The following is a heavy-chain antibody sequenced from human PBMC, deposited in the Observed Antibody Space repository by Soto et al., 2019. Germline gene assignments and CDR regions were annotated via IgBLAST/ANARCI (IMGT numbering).Heavy chain of an antibody. CDR1: GFTFSSYA. V-gene: IGHV3-30-3*01. Sequence: GGSLRLSCAASGFTFSSYAMHWVRQAPGKGLEWVAVISYDGSNKYYADSVKGRFTTSRDNSKNTLYLQMNSLRAEDTAVYYCARGASDDILTGYYGGLTYWGQGTLVTVSS. CDR3: ARGASDDILTGYYGGLTY. CDR2: ISYDGSNK. J-gene: IGHJ4*02. D-gene: IGHD3-9*01.